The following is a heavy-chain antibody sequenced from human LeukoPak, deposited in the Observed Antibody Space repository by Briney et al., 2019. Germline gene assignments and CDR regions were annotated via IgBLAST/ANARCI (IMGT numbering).Heavy chain of an antibody. D-gene: IGHD3-10*01. J-gene: IGHJ4*02. CDR1: GGSISSYY. Sequence: SETLSLTCTVSGGSISSYYWSWIRQPPGKGLEWIGYIYYSGSTNYNPSLKSRVTISVDTSKNQFSLKLSSETAADTAVYYCARTRSGSYWDWGQGTLVTVSS. CDR3: ARTRSGSYWD. CDR2: IYYSGST. V-gene: IGHV4-59*01.